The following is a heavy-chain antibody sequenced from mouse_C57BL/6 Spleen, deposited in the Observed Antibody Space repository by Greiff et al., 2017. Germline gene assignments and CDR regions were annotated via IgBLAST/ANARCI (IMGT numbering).Heavy chain of an antibody. Sequence: QVQLKQSGAELAKPGASVKLSCKASGYTFTSYWMHWVKQRPGQGLEWIGYINPSSGYTKYNQKFKDKATLTADKSSSTAYMQLSSLTYEDSAVYYCARPLITTVVGGDFDYWGQGTTRTVSS. CDR3: ARPLITTVVGGDFDY. J-gene: IGHJ2*01. CDR1: GYTFTSYW. CDR2: INPSSGYT. D-gene: IGHD1-1*01. V-gene: IGHV1-7*01.